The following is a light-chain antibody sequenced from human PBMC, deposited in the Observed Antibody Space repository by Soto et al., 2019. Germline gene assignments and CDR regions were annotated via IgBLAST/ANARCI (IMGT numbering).Light chain of an antibody. Sequence: QSALTQPPSVSGAPGQRVTISCTGDSSNIGTPHDVQWYQQLPGTAPKLLIYDDDKRPSGIPDRFSGSKSGTSATLGITGFQTGDEADYYCGSWDSSLSAYVFGTGTKLTVL. CDR1: SSNIGTPHD. V-gene: IGLV1-51*01. CDR2: DDD. J-gene: IGLJ1*01. CDR3: GSWDSSLSAYV.